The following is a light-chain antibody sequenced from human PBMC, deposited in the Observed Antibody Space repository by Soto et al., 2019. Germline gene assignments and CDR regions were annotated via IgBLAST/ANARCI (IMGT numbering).Light chain of an antibody. CDR2: EVS. CDR1: SSDVGGHNY. V-gene: IGLV2-14*01. Sequence: QSALTQPASVSGSPGQSITISCTGASSDVGGHNYVSWYQQHPGKAPKLMIYEVSSRPSGVSNRFSGSKSGKTASLTISGLQAEDEADYYCSSYTSSSTPYVFGTGTQLTVL. CDR3: SSYTSSSTPYV. J-gene: IGLJ1*01.